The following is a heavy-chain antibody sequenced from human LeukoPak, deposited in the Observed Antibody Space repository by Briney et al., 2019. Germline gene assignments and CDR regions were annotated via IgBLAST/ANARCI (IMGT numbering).Heavy chain of an antibody. CDR3: ARGRYDFWSGYYI. D-gene: IGHD3-3*01. CDR2: MNPNSGNT. J-gene: IGHJ4*02. Sequence: GAXVKVSCKASGYTFTSYDINWVRQAPGQGLEWMGWMNPNSGNTDYAQKFQGRVTMTRNTSISTAYMELSSLRSEDTAVYYCARGRYDFWSGYYIWGQGTLVTVSS. V-gene: IGHV1-8*01. CDR1: GYTFTSYD.